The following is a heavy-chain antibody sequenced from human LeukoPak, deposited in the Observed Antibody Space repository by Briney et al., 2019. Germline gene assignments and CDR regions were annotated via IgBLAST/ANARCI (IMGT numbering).Heavy chain of an antibody. D-gene: IGHD1-7*01. Sequence: SETLSLTCTVSGGSVSSGSYYWSWIRQPPGKGLEWIGYIYYSGSTNYNPSLKSRVTISVDTSKNQFSLKLSSVTAADTAVYYCARERTRLGVCYAFDIWGQGTMVTVSS. CDR2: IYYSGST. V-gene: IGHV4-61*01. CDR1: GGSVSSGSYY. J-gene: IGHJ3*02. CDR3: ARERTRLGVCYAFDI.